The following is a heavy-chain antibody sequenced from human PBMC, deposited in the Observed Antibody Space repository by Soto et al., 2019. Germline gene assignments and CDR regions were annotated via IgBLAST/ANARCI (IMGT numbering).Heavy chain of an antibody. CDR2: IFYAGNT. Sequence: QLQLQESGPGLVKPSETLSLTCNVSGGSISSSRSYWAWFRQPPGKELEWIAKIFYAGNTYYNPSLKSRVTGSVDTSKNQYSLKLDSVTAADTAVYYCARQAAATVIDLWFEPWGQGTLVTVSS. CDR1: GGSISSSRSY. V-gene: IGHV4-39*01. CDR3: ARQAAATVIDLWFEP. D-gene: IGHD6-13*01. J-gene: IGHJ5*02.